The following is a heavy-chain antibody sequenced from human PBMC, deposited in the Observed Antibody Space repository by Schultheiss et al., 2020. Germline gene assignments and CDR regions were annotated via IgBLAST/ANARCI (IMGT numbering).Heavy chain of an antibody. V-gene: IGHV1-2*02. CDR1: GYTFTGYY. CDR3: ARDILTIFGVVLANWFDP. Sequence: ASVKVSCKASGYTFTGYYMHWVRQAPGQGLEWMGWINPNSGGTNYAQKLQGRVTMTTDTSTSTAYMELRSLRSEDTAVYYCARDILTIFGVVLANWFDPWGQGTLVTVSS. CDR2: INPNSGGT. D-gene: IGHD3-3*01. J-gene: IGHJ5*02.